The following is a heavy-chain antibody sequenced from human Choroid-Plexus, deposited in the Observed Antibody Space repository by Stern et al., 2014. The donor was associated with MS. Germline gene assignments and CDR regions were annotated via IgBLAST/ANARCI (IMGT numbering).Heavy chain of an antibody. Sequence: QVQLVESGGGVVQPGRPLRLSCVASGFTFGSCAMHWVRQAPGKGLEWVAGVSYDGSNKYYADSVKGRFTISRDNSQNTPYMQKSSRRPEDTAVYYCGKEPQYFTYFFDHWGQGTLVTVSS. CDR2: VSYDGSNK. CDR1: GFTFGSCA. D-gene: IGHD2/OR15-2a*01. V-gene: IGHV3-30*18. J-gene: IGHJ5*02. CDR3: GKEPQYFTYFFDH.